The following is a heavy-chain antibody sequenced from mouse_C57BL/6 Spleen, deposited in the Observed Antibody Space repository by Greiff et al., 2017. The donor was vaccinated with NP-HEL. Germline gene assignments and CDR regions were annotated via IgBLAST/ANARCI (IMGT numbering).Heavy chain of an antibody. D-gene: IGHD2-4*01. CDR1: GYTFTSYW. CDR3: ARSAYDYEGFAY. CDR2: IDPSDSYT. Sequence: QVQLQQPGAELVRPGTSVKLSCKASGYTFTSYWMHWVKQRPGQGLEWIGVIDPSDSYTNYNQKFKGKATLTVDTSSSTAYMQLSSLTSEDSAVYYCARSAYDYEGFAYWGQGTLVTVSA. J-gene: IGHJ3*01. V-gene: IGHV1-59*01.